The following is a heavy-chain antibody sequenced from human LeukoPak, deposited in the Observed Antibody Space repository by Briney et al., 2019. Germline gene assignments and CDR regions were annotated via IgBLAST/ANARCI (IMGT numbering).Heavy chain of an antibody. Sequence: PSETLSLTCTVSAASLSGFYWTWIRQSPEKGLEWMGFVYYTGSTKYNPSLESPVTISVDTSKSQFSLKLTSVTAADTAVYCCARDRGSGTLNNWFDPWGQGALVTVSS. CDR2: VYYTGST. CDR3: ARDRGSGTLNNWFDP. J-gene: IGHJ5*02. V-gene: IGHV4-59*01. D-gene: IGHD3-10*01. CDR1: AASLSGFY.